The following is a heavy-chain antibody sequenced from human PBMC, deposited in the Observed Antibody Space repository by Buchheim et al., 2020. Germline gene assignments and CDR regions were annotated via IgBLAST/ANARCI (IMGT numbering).Heavy chain of an antibody. J-gene: IGHJ4*02. CDR2: INHSGST. CDR1: GGSFSGYY. D-gene: IGHD2-21*02. CDR3: ARGGGVVTATPPDY. V-gene: IGHV4-34*01. Sequence: QVQLQQWGAGLLKPSETLSLTCAVYGGSFSGYYWSWIRQPPGKGLEWIGEINHSGSTNYNPSLKSRVPITVDTSKNQFSLTLSAVTAADTAVYYCARGGGVVTATPPDYWGQGTL.